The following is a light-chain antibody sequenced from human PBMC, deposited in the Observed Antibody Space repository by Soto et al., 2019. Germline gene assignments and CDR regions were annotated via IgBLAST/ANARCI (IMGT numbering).Light chain of an antibody. Sequence: EIVLTQAPATLSLSTGERATLACRASQSGSSYLAWYQQKPGQAPRLLIYDASNRAAGIPARISASGSGTGVTLTITSLEPEDFAFYYCQQRSNWPPTWTYAQGNKVEIK. V-gene: IGKV3-11*01. J-gene: IGKJ1*01. CDR2: DAS. CDR3: QQRSNWPPTWT. CDR1: QSGSSY.